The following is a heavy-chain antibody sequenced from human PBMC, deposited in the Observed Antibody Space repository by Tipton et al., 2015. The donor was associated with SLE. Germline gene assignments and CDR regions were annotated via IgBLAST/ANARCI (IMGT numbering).Heavy chain of an antibody. CDR2: ISWNGGGA. CDR1: GFIFDDFA. Sequence: GSLRLSCAASGFIFDDFAMHWVRQTPGKGLEWLSLISWNGGGASYADSVRGRFTISRDNSKNSLFLEMNNLRPEDTALYYCARGGAAANYCVDVWGQGTTVTVSS. D-gene: IGHD2-2*01. CDR3: ARGGAAANYCVDV. J-gene: IGHJ6*02. V-gene: IGHV3-43D*03.